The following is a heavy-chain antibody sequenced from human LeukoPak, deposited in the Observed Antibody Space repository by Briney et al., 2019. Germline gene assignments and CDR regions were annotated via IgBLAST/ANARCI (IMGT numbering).Heavy chain of an antibody. CDR1: GGSISSYY. Sequence: SETLSLTCTVSGGSISSYYWSWIRQPAGKGLEWIGRIYTSGSTNYNPSLKSRATMSVDTSKNQFSLKLSSVTAADTAVYYCARSLGVAGTYCYGMDVWGQGTTVTVSS. CDR2: IYTSGST. J-gene: IGHJ6*02. CDR3: ARSLGVAGTYCYGMDV. V-gene: IGHV4-4*07. D-gene: IGHD6-19*01.